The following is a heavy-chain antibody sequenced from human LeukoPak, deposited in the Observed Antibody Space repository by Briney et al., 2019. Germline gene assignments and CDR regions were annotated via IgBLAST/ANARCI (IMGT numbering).Heavy chain of an antibody. CDR2: INPNSGGT. V-gene: IGHV1-2*02. CDR1: GYTFTGYY. D-gene: IGHD6-19*01. J-gene: IGHJ5*02. Sequence: ASVKVSCKASGYTFTGYYMHWVRQAPGQGLEWMGWINPNSGGTNYAQKFQGRVTMTRDTSISTAYMELSRLRSDDTAVYYCARDDAMWLQPSFDPWGQGTLVTVSS. CDR3: ARDDAMWLQPSFDP.